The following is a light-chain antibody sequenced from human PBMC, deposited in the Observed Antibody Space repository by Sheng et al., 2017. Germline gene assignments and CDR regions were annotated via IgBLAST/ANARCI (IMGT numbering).Light chain of an antibody. CDR2: AAS. J-gene: IGKJ4*01. V-gene: IGKV1-9*01. CDR1: QGISSY. CDR3: QQLNSYPLT. Sequence: DIQLTQSPSFLSASVGDRVTITCRASQGISSYLAWYQLKPGKAPKLLIYAASTLQSGVPSRFSGSGSGTEFTLTISTLQPEDFATYYCQQLNSYPLTFGGGPRWRSN.